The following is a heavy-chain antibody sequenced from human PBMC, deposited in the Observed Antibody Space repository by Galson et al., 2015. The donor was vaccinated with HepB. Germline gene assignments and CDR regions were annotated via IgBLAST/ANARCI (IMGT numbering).Heavy chain of an antibody. CDR3: VRGALRPYYFDV. CDR2: ISSSSNTI. V-gene: IGHV3-48*02. Sequence: SLRLSCAPSGFTFSPYSMNWVRQAPGKGLEWLSYISSSSNTIYYADSVKGRFTISRDNAKNSMYLQMNSLRDDDTAVYYCVRGALRPYYFDVWGQGTLVTVSS. D-gene: IGHD3-3*01. J-gene: IGHJ4*02. CDR1: GFTFSPYS.